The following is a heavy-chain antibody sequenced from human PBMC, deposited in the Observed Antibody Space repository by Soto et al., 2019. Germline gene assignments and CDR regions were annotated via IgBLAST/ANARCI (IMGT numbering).Heavy chain of an antibody. V-gene: IGHV6-1*01. CDR2: TYYRSKWYN. J-gene: IGHJ6*02. Sequence: PSQTLSLTCAISGDSVSSNSAAWNWIRQSPSRGLEWLGRTYYRSKWYNDYAVSVKGRITINPDTSKNQFSLQLNSVTPEDTAVYYCARESGDGGGYYYYGMDVWGQGTTVTVSS. D-gene: IGHD7-27*01. CDR1: GDSVSSNSAA. CDR3: ARESGDGGGYYYYGMDV.